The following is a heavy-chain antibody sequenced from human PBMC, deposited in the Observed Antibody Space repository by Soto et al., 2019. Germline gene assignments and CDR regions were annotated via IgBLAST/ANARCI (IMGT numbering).Heavy chain of an antibody. J-gene: IGHJ5*02. V-gene: IGHV3-53*01. CDR1: GFTVSSTY. CDR2: IYGGGTT. CDR3: ESAGRGGIDLLDP. Sequence: EVQLVESGGGLIQPGGSLRLSCAASGFTVSSTYMTWVRQAPGKGLEWVSVIYGGGTTYYADSVRGRFTISRDDSNNTLHLQMNSLRAADTAVYYWESAGRGGIDLLDPLGQGTLGTVSS. D-gene: IGHD3-16*01.